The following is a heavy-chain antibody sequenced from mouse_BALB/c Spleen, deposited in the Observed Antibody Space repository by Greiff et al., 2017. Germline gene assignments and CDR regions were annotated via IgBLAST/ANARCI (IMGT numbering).Heavy chain of an antibody. CDR2: IDPSDSYT. J-gene: IGHJ4*01. CDR1: GYTFTSYW. CDR3: TRSLGPYYAMDY. V-gene: IGHV1S127*01. D-gene: IGHD6-2*01. Sequence: VQLQQPGAELVKPGASVKMSCKASGYTFTSYWMHWVEQRPGQGLEWIGVIDPSDSYTSYNQNFKGKATLTVDTSSSTAYMQLSSLTSLDSAVYYCTRSLGPYYAMDYWGQGTSVTVSS.